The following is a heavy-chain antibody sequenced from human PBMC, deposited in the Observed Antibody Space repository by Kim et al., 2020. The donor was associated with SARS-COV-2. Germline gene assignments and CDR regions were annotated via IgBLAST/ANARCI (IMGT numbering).Heavy chain of an antibody. J-gene: IGHJ4*02. V-gene: IGHV4-59*08. D-gene: IGHD5-18*01. CDR2: IYYSGST. Sequence: SETLSLTCTVSGGSISSYYWSWIRQPPGKGLEWIGYIYYSGSTNYNPSLKSRVTISVDTSKNQFSLKLSSVTAADTAVYYCASVDTATDGIDYWGQGTLVTVSS. CDR1: GGSISSYY. CDR3: ASVDTATDGIDY.